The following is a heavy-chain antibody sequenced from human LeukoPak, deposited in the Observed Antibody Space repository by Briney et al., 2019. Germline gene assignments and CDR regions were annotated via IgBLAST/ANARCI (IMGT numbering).Heavy chain of an antibody. CDR1: GFTFSNYS. Sequence: GGSLRLSCAASGFTFSNYSMNWVRQAPGKGLEWVSSISSSSSYIYYADSLKGRFTISRDNAKNSLYLQMNSLRAEDTAVYYCARDLAWDAFDIWGQGTMVTVSS. CDR3: ARDLAWDAFDI. CDR2: ISSSSSYI. V-gene: IGHV3-21*01. J-gene: IGHJ3*02.